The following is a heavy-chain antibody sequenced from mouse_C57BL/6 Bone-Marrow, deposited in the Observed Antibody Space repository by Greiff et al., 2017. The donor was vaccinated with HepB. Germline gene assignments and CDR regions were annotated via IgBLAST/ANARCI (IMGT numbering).Heavy chain of an antibody. D-gene: IGHD1-1*01. Sequence: QVQLKQPGAELVKPGASVKLSCKASGYTFTSYWMQWVKQRPRQGLEWIGEIDPSDSYTNYNQKFKGKATLTVDTSSSTAYMQLSSLTSEDSAVYYCAREGSSPFAYWGQGTLVTVSA. CDR3: AREGSSPFAY. J-gene: IGHJ3*01. V-gene: IGHV1-50*01. CDR1: GYTFTSYW. CDR2: IDPSDSYT.